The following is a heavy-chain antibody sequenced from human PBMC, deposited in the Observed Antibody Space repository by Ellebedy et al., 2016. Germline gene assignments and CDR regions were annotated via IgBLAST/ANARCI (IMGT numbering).Heavy chain of an antibody. CDR2: ISSSSSTI. D-gene: IGHD3-22*01. J-gene: IGHJ4*02. CDR1: GFTFSSYS. V-gene: IGHV3-48*04. CDR3: ARVGDSSGYLYYFDY. Sequence: GESLKISXAASGFTFSSYSMNWVRQAPGKGLEWVSYISSSSSTIYYADSVKGRFTISRDNAKNSLYLQMNSLRAEDTAVYYCARVGDSSGYLYYFDYWGQGTLVTVSS.